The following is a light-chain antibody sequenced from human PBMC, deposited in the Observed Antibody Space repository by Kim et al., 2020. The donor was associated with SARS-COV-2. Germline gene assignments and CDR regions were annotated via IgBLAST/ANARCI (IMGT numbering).Light chain of an antibody. V-gene: IGKV3-11*01. CDR2: DAA. CDR3: QQRGRWPPAAT. CDR1: HSVGIN. J-gene: IGKJ4*02. Sequence: PGDGATLACRASHSVGINLAWYQQTRGQSPRLLIYDAAMRAAGIPDRFSGSGSGTDFTLTISSLEPEDFGIYYCQQRGRWPPAATFGGGTKVDIK.